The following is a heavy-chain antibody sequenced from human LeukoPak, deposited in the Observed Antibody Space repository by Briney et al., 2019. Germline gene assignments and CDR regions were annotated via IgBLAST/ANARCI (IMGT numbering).Heavy chain of an antibody. V-gene: IGHV4-38-2*02. CDR1: GYSISSGYY. CDR3: ARDNYDFWSGYYGGKGYFDY. J-gene: IGHJ4*02. D-gene: IGHD3-3*01. Sequence: SETLSLTCTVSGYSISSGYYWGWIRQPPGKGLEWIGSIYHSGSTYHNPSLKSRVTISVDTSKNQFSLKLSSVTAADTAVYYCARDNYDFWSGYYGGKGYFDYWGQGTLVTVSS. CDR2: IYHSGST.